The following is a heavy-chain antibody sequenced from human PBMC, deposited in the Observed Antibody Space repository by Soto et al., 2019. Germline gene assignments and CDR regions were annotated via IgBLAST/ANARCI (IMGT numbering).Heavy chain of an antibody. CDR2: ILNDGSNR. J-gene: IGHJ6*02. CDR1: GFTFSNYG. V-gene: IGHV3-33*01. Sequence: QVQLVESGGGVVQPGRSLRLSCAASGFTFSNYGMHWVRQAPGKGLEWVAVILNDGSNRYHADSVKDRFTISRDNSKNMLYLQMNSLRAEDTAVYYWARDDEYSGNGMDVWGQGTTVTV. CDR3: ARDDEYSGNGMDV. D-gene: IGHD3-10*01.